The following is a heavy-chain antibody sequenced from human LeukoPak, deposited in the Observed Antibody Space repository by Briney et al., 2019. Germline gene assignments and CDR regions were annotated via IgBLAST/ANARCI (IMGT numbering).Heavy chain of an antibody. CDR2: IYHSGST. J-gene: IGHJ5*02. CDR3: AVRVGGYDSEWFDP. CDR1: GYSISSGYY. D-gene: IGHD5-12*01. Sequence: PSETLSLTCAVSGYSISSGYYWGWIRQPPGKGLEWIGSIYHSGSTYYDPSLKSRVTISVDTSKNQFSLKLSSVTAADTAVYYCAVRVGGYDSEWFDPWGQGTLVTVSS. V-gene: IGHV4-38-2*01.